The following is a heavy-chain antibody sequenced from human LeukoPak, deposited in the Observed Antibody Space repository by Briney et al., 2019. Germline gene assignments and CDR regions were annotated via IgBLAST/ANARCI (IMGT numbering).Heavy chain of an antibody. Sequence: ASVKVSCKASGYTFTRYQIHWVRQAPGQGPEWMGIIYPSGGSTNYAQKFQGRVTMTRDMSTSTVYMELSSLRSEDTAVYYCAKVRDSSHWGQGTPVTVSS. CDR3: AKVRDSSH. CDR2: IYPSGGST. D-gene: IGHD5-24*01. V-gene: IGHV1-46*01. CDR1: GYTFTRYQ. J-gene: IGHJ4*02.